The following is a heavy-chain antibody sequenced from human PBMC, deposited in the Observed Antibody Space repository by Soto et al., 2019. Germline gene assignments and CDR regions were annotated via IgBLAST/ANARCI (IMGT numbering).Heavy chain of an antibody. Sequence: SLRLSCAASGFTFSSYAMPWVRQAPGKGLEWVAVISYDGSNKYYADSVKGRFTISRDNSKNTLYLQMNSLRVEDTAVYHCAKLRYFDWSAYNWFEYWGQGTPVTVSS. D-gene: IGHD3-9*01. V-gene: IGHV3-30-3*02. CDR3: AKLRYFDWSAYNWFEY. J-gene: IGHJ5*01. CDR1: GFTFSSYA. CDR2: ISYDGSNK.